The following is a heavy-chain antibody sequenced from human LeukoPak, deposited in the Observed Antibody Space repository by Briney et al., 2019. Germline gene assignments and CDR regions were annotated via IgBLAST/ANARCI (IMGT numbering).Heavy chain of an antibody. J-gene: IGHJ4*02. CDR1: GFTFSSYS. CDR2: ISSSSYI. Sequence: GGSLRLSCAAPGFTFSSYSMNWVRQAPGKGLEWVSSISSSSYIYYADSVKGRFTISRDNAKNSLYLQMNSLRAEDTAVYYCARDFQRGYSGYNIFDYWGQGTLVSVPS. V-gene: IGHV3-21*01. D-gene: IGHD5-12*01. CDR3: ARDFQRGYSGYNIFDY.